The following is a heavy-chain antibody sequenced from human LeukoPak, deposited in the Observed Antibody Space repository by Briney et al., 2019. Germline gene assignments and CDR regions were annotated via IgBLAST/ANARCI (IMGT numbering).Heavy chain of an antibody. CDR2: ISHDGSIK. CDR1: GFTFSNYD. Sequence: PGGSLRLSCAASGFTFSNYDMHWVRQAPGKGLEWVAVISHDGSIKYYEDSVKGRFTISRDNSKNTLYLQMNSLRAEDTAVYYCAQDYYGSGGQGTLVTVSS. D-gene: IGHD3-10*01. CDR3: AQDYYGS. J-gene: IGHJ4*02. V-gene: IGHV3-30*18.